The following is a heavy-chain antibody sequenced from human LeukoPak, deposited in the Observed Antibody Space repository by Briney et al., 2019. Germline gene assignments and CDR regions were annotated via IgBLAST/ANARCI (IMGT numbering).Heavy chain of an antibody. V-gene: IGHV6-1*01. CDR3: ARTKGIAVAGTYDY. CDR2: TYYRSKLYN. D-gene: IGHD6-19*01. J-gene: IGHJ4*02. Sequence: SQTLSLTCAISGDSFSSNSAAWNWSRQSPSRGLEWLGRTYYRSKLYNDYAVSVKNRITINPDTSKNQFSLQLNSVTPEDTAVYYCARTKGIAVAGTYDYWGQGTLVTVSS. CDR1: GDSFSSNSAA.